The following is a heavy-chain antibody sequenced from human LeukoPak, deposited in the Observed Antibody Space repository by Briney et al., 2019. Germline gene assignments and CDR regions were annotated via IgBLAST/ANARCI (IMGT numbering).Heavy chain of an antibody. J-gene: IGHJ6*03. D-gene: IGHD3-10*01. V-gene: IGHV3-23*01. Sequence: PGGSLRLSCAASGFTFSSYAMSWVRQAPGKGLEWVSAISGSGGSTYYADSVKGRFTISRDNSKNTLYLQMNSLRVEDTAVYYCAKGSLWMGRSYNHNYYYLDVWGRGTAVTISS. CDR3: AKGSLWMGRSYNHNYYYLDV. CDR1: GFTFSSYA. CDR2: ISGSGGST.